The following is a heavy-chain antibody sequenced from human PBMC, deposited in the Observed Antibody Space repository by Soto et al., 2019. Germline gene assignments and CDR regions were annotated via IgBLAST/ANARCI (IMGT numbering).Heavy chain of an antibody. CDR3: TRLISAAQDY. V-gene: IGHV3-73*01. D-gene: IGHD3-10*01. CDR2: IRDRGFSYAT. J-gene: IGHJ4*02. Sequence: EVLLVESGGGLVQPGGSLKLSCAASGFVFKDSSIHWVRQASGKGLEWVGRIRDRGFSYATAYAASVKGSFTNSRDDSTNTAYLQMTSLKTEDTATYYCTRLISAAQDYWGQGTLVTVSS. CDR1: GFVFKDSS.